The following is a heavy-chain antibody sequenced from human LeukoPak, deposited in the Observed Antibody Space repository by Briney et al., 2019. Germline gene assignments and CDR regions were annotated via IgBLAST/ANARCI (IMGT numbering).Heavy chain of an antibody. J-gene: IGHJ4*02. D-gene: IGHD1-26*01. V-gene: IGHV1-69*06. Sequence: SVKVSCKASGGTFSSYAISWVRQAPGQGLEWMGGIIPIFGTANYAQKFQGRVTITADKSTSTAYMELSSLRSEDTAVYYCARAPSSGSYPYVYWGQGTLVTVSS. CDR1: GGTFSSYA. CDR3: ARAPSSGSYPYVY. CDR2: IIPIFGTA.